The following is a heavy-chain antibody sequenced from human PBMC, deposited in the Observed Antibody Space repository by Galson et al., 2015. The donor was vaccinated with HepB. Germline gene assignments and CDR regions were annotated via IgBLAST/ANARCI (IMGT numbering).Heavy chain of an antibody. CDR2: ISWDGGNT. D-gene: IGHD5-24*01. CDR3: AKDIRVYSYNYVWDY. Sequence: SLRLSCAASGFTFDDYTTHWVRQAPGKGLEWVSLISWDGGNTYYADSVKGRFTTSRDNSKNSLSLQMNSLRIEDTALYYCAKDIRVYSYNYVWDYWGQGTLVTVSS. J-gene: IGHJ4*02. CDR1: GFTFDDYT. V-gene: IGHV3-43*01.